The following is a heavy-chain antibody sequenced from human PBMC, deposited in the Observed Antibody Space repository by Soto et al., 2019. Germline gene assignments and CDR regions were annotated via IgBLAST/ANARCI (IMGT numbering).Heavy chain of an antibody. D-gene: IGHD2-21*01. CDR3: AREVVLTQWYFDN. CDR2: TSSDGGTK. Sequence: QVQLMESGGGVVQPGGSVRLSYETSGFTFTGYSMHWFRQAPGKGLEWVAVTSSDGGTKFYADSVKGRFTVSRDNSRKTLFLEINSLRPADTGIYYCAREVVLTQWYFDNWGQGILVTVSS. V-gene: IGHV3-30-3*01. J-gene: IGHJ4*02. CDR1: GFTFTGYS.